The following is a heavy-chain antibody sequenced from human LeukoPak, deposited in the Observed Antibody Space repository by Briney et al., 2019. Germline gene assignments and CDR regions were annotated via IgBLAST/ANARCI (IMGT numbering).Heavy chain of an antibody. Sequence: GGSLRLSCAASGFTFSSFNMHWVRQAPGKGLVWVSRLKSDGSTAMYADSVQGRFTISRDNARNTVHLLMSSLTVEDTGVYYCARGIYGDPVAFDSWGQGTLVTVSS. V-gene: IGHV3-74*03. CDR2: LKSDGSTA. CDR3: ARGIYGDPVAFDS. D-gene: IGHD4-17*01. CDR1: GFTFSSFN. J-gene: IGHJ4*02.